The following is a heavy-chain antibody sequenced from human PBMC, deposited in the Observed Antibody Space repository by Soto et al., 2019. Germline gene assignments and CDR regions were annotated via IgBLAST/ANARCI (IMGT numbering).Heavy chain of an antibody. Sequence: QVQLVQSGAEVKRPGASVKVSCKASGYTLTDNYMHWVREAPGQGLEWMGWINPNGGTNYAQKFQGXXXXXXXXXXXTAYMELSRLRSDDTAVYYCARSLTTLTTLLDYWGQGTLVTVSS. J-gene: IGHJ4*02. CDR3: ARSLTTLTTLLDY. D-gene: IGHD4-17*01. CDR1: GYTLTDNY. V-gene: IGHV1-2*02. CDR2: INPNGGT.